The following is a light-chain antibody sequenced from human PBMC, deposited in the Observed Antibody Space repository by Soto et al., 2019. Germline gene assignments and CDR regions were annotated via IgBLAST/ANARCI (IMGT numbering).Light chain of an antibody. CDR1: QRVLYSPNNKNY. CDR3: QQYHSTPKN. Sequence: DIVMTQAPDSLAVYLGERATINCKSSQRVLYSPNNKNYLAWYQQKPGQPPKLLVYWASTRESGVPDRFSGSEYGTDFTLTISSLQADDVAVYYCQQYHSTPKNFGPGTKVEIK. J-gene: IGKJ1*01. CDR2: WAS. V-gene: IGKV4-1*01.